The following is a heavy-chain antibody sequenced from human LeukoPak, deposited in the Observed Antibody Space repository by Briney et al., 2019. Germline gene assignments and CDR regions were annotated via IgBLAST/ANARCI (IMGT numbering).Heavy chain of an antibody. CDR1: GGTFSSYA. CDR2: IIPIFGTA. V-gene: IGHV1-69*01. D-gene: IGHD3-16*01. J-gene: IGHJ4*02. CDR3: ARDLGGKLGTFDY. Sequence: SVKASCKASGGTFSSYAISWVRQAPGQGLEWMGGIIPIFGTANYAQKFQGRVTITADESTSTAYMELSSLRSEDTAVYYCARDLGGKLGTFDYWGQGTLVTVSS.